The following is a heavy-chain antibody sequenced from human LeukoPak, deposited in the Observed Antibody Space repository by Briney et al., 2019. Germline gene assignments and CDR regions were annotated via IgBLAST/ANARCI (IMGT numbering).Heavy chain of an antibody. Sequence: SETLSLTCTVSGGSISSSSYYWGWIRQPPGKGLEWIGSIYYSGSTYYNPSLKSRVTISVDTSKNQFSLKLSSATAADTAVYYCARLARIGGNYFDYWGQGTLVTVSS. CDR3: ARLARIGGNYFDY. CDR2: IYYSGST. D-gene: IGHD3-3*01. V-gene: IGHV4-39*01. J-gene: IGHJ4*02. CDR1: GGSISSSSYY.